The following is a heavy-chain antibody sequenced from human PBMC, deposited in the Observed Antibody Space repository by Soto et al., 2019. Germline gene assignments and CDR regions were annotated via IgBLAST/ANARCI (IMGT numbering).Heavy chain of an antibody. J-gene: IGHJ5*02. CDR3: ADVISGP. CDR1: GVTVSTNY. D-gene: IGHD6-25*01. V-gene: IGHV3-66*01. Sequence: GGSLRLSCAASGVTVSTNYMSWVRQAPGKGLEWVSVIYGGGSTSYADSVRGRFTISRDDSMTTLYLQMNSLRGEDTAVYYGADVISGPWGQGTLVTVS. CDR2: IYGGGST.